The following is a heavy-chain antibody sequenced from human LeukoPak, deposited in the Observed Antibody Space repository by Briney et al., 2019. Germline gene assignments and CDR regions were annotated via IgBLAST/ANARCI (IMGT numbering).Heavy chain of an antibody. D-gene: IGHD6-6*01. CDR1: GGSISSYY. CDR2: IYTSGST. V-gene: IGHV4-4*07. Sequence: ASETLSLTCTVSGGSISSYYWSWIRQPAGKGLEWIGRIYTSGSTNYNPSLKSRVTMSVDTSKNQISLKVNSETAADTAVYYCARESYSSSYLFDFWGQGTLVTVSS. J-gene: IGHJ4*02. CDR3: ARESYSSSYLFDF.